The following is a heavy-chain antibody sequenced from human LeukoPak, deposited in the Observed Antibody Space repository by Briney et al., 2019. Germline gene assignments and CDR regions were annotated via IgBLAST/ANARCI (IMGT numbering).Heavy chain of an antibody. V-gene: IGHV1-46*03. CDR2: INPSGGST. CDR1: GYTFTGYY. D-gene: IGHD2-2*02. CDR3: ARSCSSTSCYTGIATMDV. J-gene: IGHJ6*03. Sequence: ASVKVSCKASGYTFTGYYMHWVRQAPGQGLEWMGIINPSGGSTSYAQKFQGRVTMTRDTSTSTVYMELSSLRSEDTAVYYCARSCSSTSCYTGIATMDVWGKGTTVTVSS.